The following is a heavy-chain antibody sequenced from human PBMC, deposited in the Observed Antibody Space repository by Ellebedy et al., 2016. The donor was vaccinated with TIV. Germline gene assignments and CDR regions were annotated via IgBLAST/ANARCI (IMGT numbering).Heavy chain of an antibody. Sequence: AASVKVSCKASGYIFTGYHMLWVRHPPGQGLEWMGWINPNSGGTNYAQKFQGWVTMTRDTSISTAYMELSRLRSDDTAVYYCAKDGGSYSDFEYWGQGTLVTVSS. D-gene: IGHD1-26*01. V-gene: IGHV1-2*04. CDR2: INPNSGGT. CDR3: AKDGGSYSDFEY. J-gene: IGHJ4*02. CDR1: GYIFTGYH.